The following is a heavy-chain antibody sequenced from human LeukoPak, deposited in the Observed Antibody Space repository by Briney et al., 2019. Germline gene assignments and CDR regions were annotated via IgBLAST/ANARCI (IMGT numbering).Heavy chain of an antibody. J-gene: IGHJ3*02. D-gene: IGHD1-1*01. V-gene: IGHV1-69*05. CDR3: ARDNLQLEERQGAFDI. Sequence: SVKVSCKTSGYTFTSYGITWVRQAPGQALEWMGGIIPIFCTANYAQKFQGRVTITTDESTSTAYMELSSLRSEDTAVYYCARDNLQLEERQGAFDIWGQGTMVTVSS. CDR1: GYTFTSYG. CDR2: IIPIFCTA.